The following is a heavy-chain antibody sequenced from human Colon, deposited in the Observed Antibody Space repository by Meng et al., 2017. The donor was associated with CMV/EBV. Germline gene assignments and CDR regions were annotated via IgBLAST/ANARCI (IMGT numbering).Heavy chain of an antibody. CDR1: GSSFSNSW. V-gene: IGHV3-23*01. Sequence: GESLKISCAASGSSFSNSWMIWVRRAPGKGLEWVAASSGSGVHTYYADSVKGRFTISRDNSRNTVYLQMNSLRAEDTALYYCAKGTQYSDFWSGFRHWGHGTLVTVS. CDR2: SSGSGVHT. CDR3: AKGTQYSDFWSGFRH. D-gene: IGHD3-3*01. J-gene: IGHJ4*01.